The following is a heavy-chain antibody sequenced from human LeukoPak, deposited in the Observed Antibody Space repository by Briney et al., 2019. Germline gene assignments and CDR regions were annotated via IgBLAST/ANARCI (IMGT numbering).Heavy chain of an antibody. D-gene: IGHD4-23*01. Sequence: QPGGSLRLSCAAPGFTFNNYWMHWVRQAPGKGLVWVSRINNDGSSTNYADSVKGRFAISRDNAKNTLYLQMNSLRAKDTAVYYCARSCRGVNSDLYWGQGTLVTVSS. CDR3: ARSCRGVNSDLY. CDR2: INNDGSST. CDR1: GFTFNNYW. V-gene: IGHV3-74*01. J-gene: IGHJ4*02.